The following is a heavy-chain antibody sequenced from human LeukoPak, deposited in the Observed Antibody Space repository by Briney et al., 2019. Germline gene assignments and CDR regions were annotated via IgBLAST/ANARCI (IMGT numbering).Heavy chain of an antibody. Sequence: VASVKVSFKASGGTFSSYAISWVRQAPGQGLEWMGGIIPIFGTANYAQKFQGRVTITADESTSTAYMELSSLRSEDTAVYYCARRGIVVVPAATPRYYYYGMDVWGQGTTVTVSS. J-gene: IGHJ6*02. CDR1: GGTFSSYA. CDR2: IIPIFGTA. V-gene: IGHV1-69*13. D-gene: IGHD2-2*01. CDR3: ARRGIVVVPAATPRYYYYGMDV.